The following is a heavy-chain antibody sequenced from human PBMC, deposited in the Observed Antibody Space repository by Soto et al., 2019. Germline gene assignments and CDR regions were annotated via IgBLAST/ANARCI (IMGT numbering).Heavy chain of an antibody. CDR1: GFTFSSYS. CDR2: ISSSSSTI. Sequence: GGSLRLSCAASGFTFSSYSMNWVRQAPGKGLEWVSFISSSSSTIYYADSVKGRFTISRDNAKNSLYLQMNSLRDEDTAVYYCARDLLDIVVVVAATLSGTYFDYWGQGTLVTVSS. CDR3: ARDLLDIVVVVAATLSGTYFDY. V-gene: IGHV3-48*02. D-gene: IGHD2-15*01. J-gene: IGHJ4*02.